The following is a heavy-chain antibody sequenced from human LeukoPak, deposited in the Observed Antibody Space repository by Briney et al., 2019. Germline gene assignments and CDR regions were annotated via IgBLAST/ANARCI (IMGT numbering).Heavy chain of an antibody. CDR1: VGSISSYY. V-gene: IGHV4-59*01. CDR3: ARDALRYYYYYMDV. D-gene: IGHD3-16*01. Sequence: SETLSLTCTVSVGSISSYYWSWIRQPPGKRLEWIGYIYYSGSTNYNPSLTSLVTISVDTAKNQFSLKLSSVTAADTAVYYCARDALRYYYYYMDVWGKGTTVTVSS. CDR2: IYYSGST. J-gene: IGHJ6*03.